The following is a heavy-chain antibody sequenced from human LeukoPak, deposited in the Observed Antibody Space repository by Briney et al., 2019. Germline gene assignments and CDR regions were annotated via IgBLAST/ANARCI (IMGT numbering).Heavy chain of an antibody. CDR2: IYYSGST. J-gene: IGHJ4*02. V-gene: IGHV4-30-4*01. Sequence: SQTLSLTCTVSGGSISSGDYYWSWLRQPPGTGLEWIGYIYYSGSTYYNPSLKSRVTISVDTSKNQFSLKLSSVTAADTAVYYCARVRNQLLSFDYWGQGTLVTVSS. D-gene: IGHD2-2*01. CDR1: GGSISSGDYY. CDR3: ARVRNQLLSFDY.